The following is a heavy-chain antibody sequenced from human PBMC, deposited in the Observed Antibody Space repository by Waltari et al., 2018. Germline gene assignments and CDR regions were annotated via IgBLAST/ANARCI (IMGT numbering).Heavy chain of an antibody. CDR1: GGSISIHY. D-gene: IGHD2-21*01. Sequence: QVQLQESGPRLVKASETLSLTCTVSGGSISIHYWRWIRQPAGKGLEWIGRIYTSGNTNYNPSLKSRVSMSVDTSKNQFSLKLSSVTAADTAMYYCAGEGVPYCGGDCYQFGYWGQGTLVTVSS. V-gene: IGHV4-4*07. J-gene: IGHJ4*02. CDR3: AGEGVPYCGGDCYQFGY. CDR2: IYTSGNT.